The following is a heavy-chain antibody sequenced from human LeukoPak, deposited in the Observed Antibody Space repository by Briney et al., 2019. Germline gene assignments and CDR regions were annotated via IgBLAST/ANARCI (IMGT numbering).Heavy chain of an antibody. V-gene: IGHV3-21*01. J-gene: IGHJ3*02. CDR3: ARDRQTANDAFDI. CDR2: ISTSSSYI. Sequence: GGSLRLSCAASGFTFSSYSVNWVRQAPGKGLEWVSSISTSSSYIYYADSVKGRFTISRDNAKNSLYLQMNSLRAEDTAVYYCARDRQTANDAFDIWGQGTMVTVSS. CDR1: GFTFSSYS.